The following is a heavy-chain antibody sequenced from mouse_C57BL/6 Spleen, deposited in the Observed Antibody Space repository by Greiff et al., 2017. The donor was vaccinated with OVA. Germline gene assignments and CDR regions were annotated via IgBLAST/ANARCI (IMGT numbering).Heavy chain of an antibody. J-gene: IGHJ2*01. D-gene: IGHD2-12*01. CDR2: IYPRSGNT. CDR3: ARGVIDPLFDY. V-gene: IGHV1-81*01. CDR1: VYTFTSYG. Sequence: VQLQQSGAELARPGASVKLSCKASVYTFTSYGISWVKQRTGQGLEWIGEIYPRSGNTYYNEKFKGKATLTADKSSSTAYMELRSLTSEDSAVYFCARGVIDPLFDYWGQGTTLTVSS.